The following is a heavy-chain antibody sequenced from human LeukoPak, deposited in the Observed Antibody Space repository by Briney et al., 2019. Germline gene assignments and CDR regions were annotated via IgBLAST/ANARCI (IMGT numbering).Heavy chain of an antibody. J-gene: IGHJ4*02. D-gene: IGHD3-22*01. CDR2: IDDIGNT. CDR1: GGSISHYY. V-gene: IGHV4-59*01. CDR3: ARRGSGYPYYFDY. Sequence: SETLSLTCSVSGGSISHYYWSWIRQPPGKGLEWIGSIDDIGNTNYNPPLRSRVTMTIDTSKNQFSLKVDSVTVADTAVYYCARRGSGYPYYFDYWGQGTLVTVSS.